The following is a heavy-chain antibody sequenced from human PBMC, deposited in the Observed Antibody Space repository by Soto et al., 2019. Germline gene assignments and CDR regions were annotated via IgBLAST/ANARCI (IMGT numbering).Heavy chain of an antibody. Sequence: GGSLRLSCAASGFTFSSYSMNWVRQAPGKGLEWVSSISSSSSYIYYADSVKGRFTISRDNAKNSLYLQMNSLRAEDTAVYYCARENPIAVAALQDYWGQGTLVTVSS. CDR2: ISSSSSYI. CDR3: ARENPIAVAALQDY. D-gene: IGHD6-19*01. J-gene: IGHJ4*02. CDR1: GFTFSSYS. V-gene: IGHV3-21*01.